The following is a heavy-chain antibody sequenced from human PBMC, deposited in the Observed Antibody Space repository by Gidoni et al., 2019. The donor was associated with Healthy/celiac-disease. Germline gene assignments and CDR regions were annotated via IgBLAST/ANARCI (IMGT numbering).Heavy chain of an antibody. CDR3: ARRSGPIYNWNYNWFDP. CDR2: IYYSGST. CDR1: GGSISSSSYY. J-gene: IGHJ5*02. Sequence: QLQLQESGPGLVKPSETLSLTCPVSGGSISSSSYYWGWIRQPPGKGLEWIGSIYYSGSTYYNPSLKSRVTISVDTSKNQFSLKLSSVTAADTAVYYCARRSGPIYNWNYNWFDPWGQGTLVTVSS. D-gene: IGHD1-7*01. V-gene: IGHV4-39*01.